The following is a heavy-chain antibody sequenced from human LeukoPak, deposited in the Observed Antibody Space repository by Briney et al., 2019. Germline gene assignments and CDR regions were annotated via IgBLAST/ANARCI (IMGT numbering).Heavy chain of an antibody. CDR3: ARTHDYSNPYYYYGMDV. J-gene: IGHJ6*02. V-gene: IGHV1-8*02. CDR2: MNPNSGNT. Sequence: ASVKVSCKASGYTFTGYYMHWVRQAPGQGLEWMGWMNPNSGNTGYAQKFQGRVTMTRNTSISTAYMELSSLRSEDTAVYYCARTHDYSNPYYYYGMDVWGQGTTVTVSS. D-gene: IGHD4-11*01. CDR1: GYTFTGYY.